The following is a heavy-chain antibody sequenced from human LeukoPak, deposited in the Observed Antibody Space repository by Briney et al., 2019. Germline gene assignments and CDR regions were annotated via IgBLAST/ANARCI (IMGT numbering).Heavy chain of an antibody. CDR2: ISSSSSYI. J-gene: IGHJ4*02. Sequence: PGGSLRLSCQGSGFTFSNYWMTWVRQAPGKGLEWVSSISSSSSYIYYADSVKGRFTISRDNAKNSLYLQMNSLRAEDTAVYYCASFWAVGKISSVGWGQGTLVTVSS. V-gene: IGHV3-21*01. D-gene: IGHD3-16*02. CDR1: GFTFSNYW. CDR3: ASFWAVGKISSVG.